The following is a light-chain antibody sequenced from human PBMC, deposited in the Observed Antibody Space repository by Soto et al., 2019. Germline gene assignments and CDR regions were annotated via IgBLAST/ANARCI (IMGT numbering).Light chain of an antibody. V-gene: IGKV1-5*01. CDR3: LQYYSYSWP. CDR2: DAS. Sequence: DSQRTQTHTTLSASVGDRVSITCRASQGISSWLAWYQQKPGKAPKILIYDASTLETGVPSTFSGSGSGTEFTLTICSLQPGDFATYYCLQYYSYSWPFGQGTKVDIK. J-gene: IGKJ1*01. CDR1: QGISSW.